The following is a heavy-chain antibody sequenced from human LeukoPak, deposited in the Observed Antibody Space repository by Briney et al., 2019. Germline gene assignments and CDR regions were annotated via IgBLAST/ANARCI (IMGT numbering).Heavy chain of an antibody. V-gene: IGHV3-23*01. Sequence: GGSLRLSCAASGFTFSSYAMSWVRQAPGKGLEWVSAISGSGGSTYYADSVKGRFTISRDNSKNSLHLQMNGLRADDTAVYYCARQSRCLKSADCYSWFDPWGQGALVTVSS. J-gene: IGHJ5*02. CDR1: GFTFSSYA. CDR3: ARQSRCLKSADCYSWFDP. CDR2: ISGSGGST. D-gene: IGHD2-21*02.